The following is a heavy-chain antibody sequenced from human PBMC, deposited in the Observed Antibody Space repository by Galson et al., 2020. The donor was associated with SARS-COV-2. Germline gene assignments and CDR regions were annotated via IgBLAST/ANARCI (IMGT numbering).Heavy chain of an antibody. CDR2: IKQDGSEK. J-gene: IGHJ6*02. D-gene: IGHD6-13*01. V-gene: IGHV3-7*01. CDR1: GFTFSSYW. Sequence: TGGSLSLSCAASGFTFSSYWMSWVRQAPGKGLEWVATIKQDGSEKYYVDSVKGRFTISRDNAKNSLYLQMNSLRAEDTAVYYCARSKDGGSWYLDYYYGMDVWGQGTTVTVSS. CDR3: ARSKDGGSWYLDYYYGMDV.